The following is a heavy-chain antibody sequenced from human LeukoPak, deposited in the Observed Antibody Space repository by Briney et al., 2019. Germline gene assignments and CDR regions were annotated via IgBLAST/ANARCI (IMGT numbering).Heavy chain of an antibody. CDR2: ISAYNGNT. Sequence: ASVTVSCKASGYTFTSYGISWVRQAPGQGLEWMGWISAYNGNTNYAQKLQGRVTMTTDTSTSTAYMELRSLRSDDTAVYYCARAVSSYFDFWSGYSPYYYYYYMDVWGKGTTVTVS. J-gene: IGHJ6*03. D-gene: IGHD3-3*01. CDR3: ARAVSSYFDFWSGYSPYYYYYYMDV. V-gene: IGHV1-18*01. CDR1: GYTFTSYG.